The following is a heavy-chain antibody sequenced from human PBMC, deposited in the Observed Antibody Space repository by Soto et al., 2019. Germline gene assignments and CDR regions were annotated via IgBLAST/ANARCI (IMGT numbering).Heavy chain of an antibody. V-gene: IGHV3-21*01. D-gene: IGHD2-21*02. CDR1: GFTFSSYS. Sequence: GGSLRLSCAASGFTFSSYSMNWVRQAPGKGLEWVSSISSSSSYIYYADSVKGRFTISRDNAKNSLYLQMNSLRAEDTAVYYCARDRATWLRPKHIVVVTAIHDAFDIWGQGTMVTVSS. CDR2: ISSSSSYI. J-gene: IGHJ3*02. CDR3: ARDRATWLRPKHIVVVTAIHDAFDI.